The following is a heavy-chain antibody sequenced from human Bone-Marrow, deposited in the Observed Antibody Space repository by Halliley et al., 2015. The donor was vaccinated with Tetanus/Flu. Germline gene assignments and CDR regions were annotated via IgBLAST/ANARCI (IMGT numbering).Heavy chain of an antibody. CDR2: INSGSTYI. V-gene: IGHV3-21*01. Sequence: LEWVSCINSGSTYIYYAGSVKGRFTISRDNAKNSLFLQMHSLRDDDTAVYFCARDIGSLYGLDVWGQGTTVTVSS. CDR3: ARDIGSLYGLDV. D-gene: IGHD2-15*01. J-gene: IGHJ6*02.